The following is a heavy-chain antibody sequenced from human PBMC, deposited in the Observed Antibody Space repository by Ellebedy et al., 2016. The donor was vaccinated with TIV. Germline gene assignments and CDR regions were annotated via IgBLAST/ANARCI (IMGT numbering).Heavy chain of an antibody. J-gene: IGHJ4*02. D-gene: IGHD2-15*01. CDR3: ARGDAATRGLDF. Sequence: GESLKISXAASGFTFSTYSMDWVRQAPGKGLEWVSGLSGSGGSTYYADSVKGRFTISRDNSKSTVYLQMNSLRVEDTAVYYCARGDAATRGLDFWGQGTPVTVSS. V-gene: IGHV3-23*01. CDR2: LSGSGGST. CDR1: GFTFSTYS.